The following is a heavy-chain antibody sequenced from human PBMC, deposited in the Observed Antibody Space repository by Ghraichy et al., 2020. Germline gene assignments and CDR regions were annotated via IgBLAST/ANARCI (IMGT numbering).Heavy chain of an antibody. J-gene: IGHJ6*02. D-gene: IGHD6-13*01. V-gene: IGHV3-30*18. CDR2: ISYDGSNK. CDR1: GFTFNEYG. Sequence: GGSLRLSCAASGFTFNEYGMHWVRQAPGKGLEWVAFISYDGSNKYYADLMKGRFTISRDDSKSTLFLQLNSLRPEDTAVYYCAKVGMAAAARTGPPYYGMDVWGQGITVTVSS. CDR3: AKVGMAAAARTGPPYYGMDV.